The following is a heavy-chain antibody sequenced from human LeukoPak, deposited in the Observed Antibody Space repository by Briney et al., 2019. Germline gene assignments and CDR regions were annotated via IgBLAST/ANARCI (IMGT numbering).Heavy chain of an antibody. CDR3: AREMATEMKNFDY. D-gene: IGHD5-24*01. CDR1: GGTFSSYA. J-gene: IGHJ4*02. CDR2: IIPILGIA. V-gene: IGHV1-69*04. Sequence: ASVKVSCKASGGTFSSYAISWVRQAPGQGLEWMGRIIPILGIANYAQKFQGRVTITADKSTSTAYMELSSLRSEDPAVYYCAREMATEMKNFDYWGQGTLVTVSS.